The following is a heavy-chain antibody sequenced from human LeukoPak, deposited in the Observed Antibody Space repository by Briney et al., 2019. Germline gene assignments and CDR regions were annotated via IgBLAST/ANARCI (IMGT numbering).Heavy chain of an antibody. Sequence: GGSLRLSCAASGFNFSSYAMSWVRQAPGKGLEWVSAISGSGGSTYYADSVKGRFTISRDNSKNTLYLQMNSLRAEDTAVYYCAKDGRCSSTSCYPTGFDPWGQGTLVTVSS. CDR1: GFNFSSYA. J-gene: IGHJ5*02. V-gene: IGHV3-23*01. CDR2: ISGSGGST. CDR3: AKDGRCSSTSCYPTGFDP. D-gene: IGHD2-2*01.